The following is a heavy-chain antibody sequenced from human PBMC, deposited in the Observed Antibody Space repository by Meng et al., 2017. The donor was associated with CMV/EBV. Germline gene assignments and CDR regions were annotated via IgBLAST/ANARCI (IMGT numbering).Heavy chain of an antibody. Sequence: LSCAASGFTFSSYSMNWVRQAQGKGLEWVSSIRSRSSNIYYADSVKGRFTISRDNAKNSLYLKMNSLRAEDTAVYYCARGDSESYFDYWGQGTLVTVSS. CDR1: GFTFSSYS. D-gene: IGHD1-26*01. CDR3: ARGDSESYFDY. V-gene: IGHV3-21*01. CDR2: IRSRSSNI. J-gene: IGHJ4*02.